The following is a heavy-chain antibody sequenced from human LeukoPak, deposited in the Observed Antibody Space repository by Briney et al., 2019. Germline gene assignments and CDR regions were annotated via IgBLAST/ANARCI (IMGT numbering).Heavy chain of an antibody. D-gene: IGHD3-22*01. J-gene: IGHJ4*02. CDR3: ASSGDSSGYYTDY. CDR1: GFTFSSYS. CDR2: ISSSSSTI. V-gene: IGHV3-48*04. Sequence: GGSLRLSCAASGFTFSSYSMNWVRQAPGKGLEWVSYISSSSSTIYYADSVKGRFTISRDNAKNSLYLQMNSLRVEDTAVYYCASSGDSSGYYTDYWGQGTLVTVSS.